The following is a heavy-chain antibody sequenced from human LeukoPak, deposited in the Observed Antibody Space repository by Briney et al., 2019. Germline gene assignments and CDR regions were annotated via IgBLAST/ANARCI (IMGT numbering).Heavy chain of an antibody. D-gene: IGHD6-19*01. CDR2: IDPSDSYT. J-gene: IGHJ4*02. Sequence: GESLKISCKGSGYSFTNYWISGVRQMPGKGVEWVGRIDPSDSYTNYSPSFQGHVTISADKSISTAYLQWSSLKASDTAMYYCARHPWSSGFGYWGQGTLVTVSS. CDR3: ARHPWSSGFGY. CDR1: GYSFTNYW. V-gene: IGHV5-10-1*01.